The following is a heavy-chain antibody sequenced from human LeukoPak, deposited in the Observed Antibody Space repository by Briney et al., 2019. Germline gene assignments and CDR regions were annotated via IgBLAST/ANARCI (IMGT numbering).Heavy chain of an antibody. CDR3: AGGDYYYDSSDYAFDI. CDR1: GYSFTSYW. Sequence: GESLKISCKGSGYSFTSYWIGWVRQMPGKGLEWMGIIYPGDSDTRYSPSFQGQVTISADKSISTAYLQWSSLKASDTAMYYCAGGDYYYDSSDYAFDIWGQGTMVTVSS. J-gene: IGHJ3*02. D-gene: IGHD3-22*01. V-gene: IGHV5-51*01. CDR2: IYPGDSDT.